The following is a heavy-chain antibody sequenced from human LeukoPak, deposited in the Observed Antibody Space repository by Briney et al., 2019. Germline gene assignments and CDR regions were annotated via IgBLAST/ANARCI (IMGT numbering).Heavy chain of an antibody. V-gene: IGHV3-48*01. CDR2: ISSSTSTI. D-gene: IGHD5-18*01. CDR1: GFTFSTYS. CDR3: ARQPGYNYGYFYFDY. Sequence: GGSLRLSCAASGFTFSTYSMNWVRQAPGKGLEWVSYISSSTSTIYYADSVKGRFTISRDNAKNSLYLQMNSLRAEDTAVYYCARQPGYNYGYFYFDYWGQGILVTVSS. J-gene: IGHJ4*02.